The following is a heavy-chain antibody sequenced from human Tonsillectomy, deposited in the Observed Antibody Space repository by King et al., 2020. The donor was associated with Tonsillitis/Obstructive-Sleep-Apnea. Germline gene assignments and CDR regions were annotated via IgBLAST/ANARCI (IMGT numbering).Heavy chain of an antibody. CDR1: GYSFTSYW. CDR2: IYPGDSDT. V-gene: IGHV5-51*01. D-gene: IGHD6-13*01. Sequence: QLVQSGAEVKKPGESLKLSCKGSGYSFTSYWIGWVRQMPGKGLEWMGIIYPGDSDTRYSPSFQGQVTISADKSISTAYLQWSSLKASDTGMYYCARTSYSSSWYYYYYYMDVWGKGTTVTVSS. J-gene: IGHJ6*03. CDR3: ARTSYSSSWYYYYYYMDV.